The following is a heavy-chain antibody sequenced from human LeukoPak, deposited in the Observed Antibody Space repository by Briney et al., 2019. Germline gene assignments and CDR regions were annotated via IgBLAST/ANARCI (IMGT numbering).Heavy chain of an antibody. CDR2: IYHSGST. CDR3: AREYSTSSEGDYFDY. CDR1: GASITTYY. V-gene: IGHV4-59*01. D-gene: IGHD6-6*01. J-gene: IGHJ4*02. Sequence: SETLSLTCTVSGASITTYYWTWLRQPPGKGLEWIGYIYHSGSTNYNPSLKSRVTISLDTSRNQFSLRLRSVTAADTAVYFCAREYSTSSEGDYFDYWGQGSLVTVSS.